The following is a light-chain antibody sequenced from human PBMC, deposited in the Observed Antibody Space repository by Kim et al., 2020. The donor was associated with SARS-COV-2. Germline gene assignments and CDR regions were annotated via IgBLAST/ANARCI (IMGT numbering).Light chain of an antibody. V-gene: IGLV10-54*01. Sequence: QTPTLTCTGNSNNVGSQGAVWLQQHPGHPPKVLSDMTLNRPSGISERFSASRSRNIASLTITELRPEDEADYYCSAWDGILNSWVFGGGTQLTVL. CDR3: SAWDGILNSWV. J-gene: IGLJ3*02. CDR2: MTL. CDR1: SNNVGSQG.